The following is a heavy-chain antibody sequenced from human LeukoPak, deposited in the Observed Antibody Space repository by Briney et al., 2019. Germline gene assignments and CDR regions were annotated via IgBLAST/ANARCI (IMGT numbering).Heavy chain of an antibody. CDR1: GYTFTGYY. CDR3: ARGSRPGVVNHGAFDI. CDR2: INPNSGGT. J-gene: IGHJ3*02. D-gene: IGHD3-3*01. V-gene: IGHV1-2*02. Sequence: ASLKVSCKVSGYTFTGYYIHWVRQAPGQGLEWMGWINPNSGGTNYAQKFQGRVTMTRDTSISTAYMELSSLRSDDTAVYYCARGSRPGVVNHGAFDIWGQGTMVTVSS.